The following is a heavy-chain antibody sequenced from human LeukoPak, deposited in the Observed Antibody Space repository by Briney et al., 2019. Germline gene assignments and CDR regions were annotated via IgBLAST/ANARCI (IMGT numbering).Heavy chain of an antibody. CDR1: GFTFSDYY. J-gene: IGHJ6*02. CDR2: ISSSGSSI. D-gene: IGHD3-16*01. CDR3: ARDYTSYGMDV. Sequence: GGSLRLSCAASGFTFSDYYMSWIRQAPGKGLEWVSYISSSGSSIYYADSVKGRFTISRDNAKSSLYLQMNSLRAEDTAVYYCARDYTSYGMDVWGQGTTVTVSS. V-gene: IGHV3-11*01.